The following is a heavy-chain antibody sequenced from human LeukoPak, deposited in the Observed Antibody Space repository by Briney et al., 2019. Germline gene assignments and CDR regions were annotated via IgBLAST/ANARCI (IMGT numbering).Heavy chain of an antibody. J-gene: IGHJ3*02. V-gene: IGHV4-39*01. CDR2: VHYSGNT. CDR3: AKHDDDYGVLGAFDI. CDR1: GGSISSGSYY. D-gene: IGHD4-17*01. Sequence: PSETLSLTCTVSGGSISSGSYYWGWIRQPPGKGLEWIGSVHYSGNTYYNPSLKNRVATSVDTSKNQLSLRLSSVTAADTAVYYCAKHDDDYGVLGAFDIWGQGTVVTVSS.